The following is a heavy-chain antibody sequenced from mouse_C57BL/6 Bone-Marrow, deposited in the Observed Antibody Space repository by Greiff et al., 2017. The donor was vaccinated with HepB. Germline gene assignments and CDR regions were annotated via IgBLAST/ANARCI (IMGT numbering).Heavy chain of an antibody. V-gene: IGHV1-50*01. J-gene: IGHJ1*03. D-gene: IGHD1-1*01. CDR2: IDPSDSYT. CDR1: GYTFTSYW. Sequence: QVQLQQPGAELVKPGASVKLSCKASGYTFTSYWMQWVKQRPGQGLEWIGEIDPSDSYTNYNQKFKGKATLTVDTSSSTAYMQLSSLTSEDSAVYYCAREGLLRWYFDVVGTGTTVTVSS. CDR3: AREGLLRWYFDV.